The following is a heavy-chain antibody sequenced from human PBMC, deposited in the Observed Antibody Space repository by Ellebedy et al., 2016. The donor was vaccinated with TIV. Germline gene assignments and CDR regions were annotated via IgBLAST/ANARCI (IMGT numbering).Heavy chain of an antibody. J-gene: IGHJ4*02. CDR3: AKEETRLLTPGVDY. D-gene: IGHD3-16*01. Sequence: GESLKISCAASGFTFSGYAMSWVRQAPGQGLEWVSAISGSGTTYYADSVKGRFTISRDNSKSTVSLQMNSLRADDTAVYYCAKEETRLLTPGVDYWGQGALVTVS. V-gene: IGHV3-23*01. CDR1: GFTFSGYA. CDR2: ISGSGTT.